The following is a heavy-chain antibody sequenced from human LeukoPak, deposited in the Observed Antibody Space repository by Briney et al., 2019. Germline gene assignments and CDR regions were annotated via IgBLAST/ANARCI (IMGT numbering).Heavy chain of an antibody. J-gene: IGHJ4*02. V-gene: IGHV3-23*01. Sequence: GSLRLSCEASGFAFANQGMIWVRQVQGKGLDWVSAIGGSGATTYYADSVKGRFTISRDNSKNTMYLRMDSLRADDTAVYYCAKLEGSWTDHWGQGILVNVFS. CDR3: AKLEGSWTDH. CDR2: IGGSGATT. CDR1: GFAFANQG. D-gene: IGHD3/OR15-3a*01.